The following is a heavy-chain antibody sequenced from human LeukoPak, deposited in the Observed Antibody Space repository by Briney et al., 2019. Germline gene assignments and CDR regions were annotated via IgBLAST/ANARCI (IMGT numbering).Heavy chain of an antibody. CDR3: ASGSKAAAHFDY. CDR1: GGSISSYY. Sequence: SETLSLTCTVSGGSISSYYWSWIRQPAGKGLEWIGRIYTSGSTNYNPSLKSRVTMSVDTSKNQFSLKLSSVTAADTAVYYCASGSKAAAHFDYWGQGTLVTVSS. CDR2: IYTSGST. J-gene: IGHJ4*02. V-gene: IGHV4-4*07. D-gene: IGHD6-13*01.